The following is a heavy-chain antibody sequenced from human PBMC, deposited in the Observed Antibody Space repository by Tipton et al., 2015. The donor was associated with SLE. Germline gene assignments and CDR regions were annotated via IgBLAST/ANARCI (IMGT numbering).Heavy chain of an antibody. Sequence: TLSLTCAASGFTFNRYWMHWVRQAPGKGLMWVSRIDSDGTITNYADTVKGRFTISRDNAKDTLYLQMNSLRVEDTAVYYCARIHYYGSGSRDYWGQGTLVTVSS. CDR2: IDSDGTIT. D-gene: IGHD3-10*01. J-gene: IGHJ4*02. CDR3: ARIHYYGSGSRDY. CDR1: GFTFNRYW. V-gene: IGHV3-74*01.